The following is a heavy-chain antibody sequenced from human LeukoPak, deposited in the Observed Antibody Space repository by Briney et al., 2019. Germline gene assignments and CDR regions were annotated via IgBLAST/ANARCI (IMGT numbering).Heavy chain of an antibody. Sequence: GASVKVSCKASGYTFTSYGISWVRQAPGQGLEWMGGIIPIFGTANYAQKFQGRVTITADESTSTAYMELSSLRSEDTAVYYCASQPSDSSAGHLNYWGQGTLVTVSS. J-gene: IGHJ4*02. CDR2: IIPIFGTA. CDR3: ASQPSDSSAGHLNY. CDR1: GYTFTSYG. V-gene: IGHV1-69*13. D-gene: IGHD3-22*01.